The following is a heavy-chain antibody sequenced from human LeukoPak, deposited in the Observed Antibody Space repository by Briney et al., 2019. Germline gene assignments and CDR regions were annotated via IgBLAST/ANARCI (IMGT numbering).Heavy chain of an antibody. CDR2: INPNSGGT. D-gene: IGHD6-19*01. CDR3: ARASIAVAGTDY. J-gene: IGHJ4*02. V-gene: IGHV1-2*02. Sequence: ASLKVSCKTSGYTFTAYYIHWVRQAPGQGLEWMGWINPNSGGTNYAQKFQGRVTMTRDTSISTAYMELSRLRSDDTAVYYCARASIAVAGTDYWGQGTLVTVSS. CDR1: GYTFTAYY.